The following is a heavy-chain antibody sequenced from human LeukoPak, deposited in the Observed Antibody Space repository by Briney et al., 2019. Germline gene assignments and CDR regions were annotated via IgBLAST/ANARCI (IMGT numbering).Heavy chain of an antibody. CDR3: AREVGQLVLGRSWFDL. CDR1: GGSISSYY. D-gene: IGHD6-6*01. J-gene: IGHJ5*02. CDR2: IYYSGST. V-gene: IGHV4-59*01. Sequence: SETLSLTCTVSGGSISSYYWSWIRQPPGKGLEWIGYIYYSGSTNYNPSLKSRVTISVDTSKNQFSLKLSSVTAADTAVYYCAREVGQLVLGRSWFDLWGQGTLVTVSS.